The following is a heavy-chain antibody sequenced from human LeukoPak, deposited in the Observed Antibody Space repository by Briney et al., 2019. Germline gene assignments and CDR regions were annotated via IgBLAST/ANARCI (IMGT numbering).Heavy chain of an antibody. CDR2: IKSKTDGGKT. D-gene: IGHD1-7*01. CDR3: TTVPTGTTLVGAY. V-gene: IGHV3-15*05. Sequence: GGSLRLSCAASGFTCSNAWMSWVRQAPGKGREGVGCIKSKTDGGKTDYAAPVKGRFTISRDDSKNTLYLQMNSLKTEDTAVYYCTTVPTGTTLVGAYWGQGTLVTVSS. CDR1: GFTCSNAW. J-gene: IGHJ4*02.